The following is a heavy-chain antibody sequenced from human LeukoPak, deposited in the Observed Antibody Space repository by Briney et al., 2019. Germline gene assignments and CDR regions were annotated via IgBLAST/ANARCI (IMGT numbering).Heavy chain of an antibody. Sequence: GASVKVSCKPSGYTLTDFGLSWVRQAPGQGLEWMGWVSDFNGLTKYAQKLQDRVTMTTDASTSTAYMELRSLTSDDTAIYYCARGLGYCSGGTCPNDYWGQGTLVTVSS. CDR1: GYTLTDFG. V-gene: IGHV1-18*01. CDR2: VSDFNGLT. D-gene: IGHD2-15*01. J-gene: IGHJ4*02. CDR3: ARGLGYCSGGTCPNDY.